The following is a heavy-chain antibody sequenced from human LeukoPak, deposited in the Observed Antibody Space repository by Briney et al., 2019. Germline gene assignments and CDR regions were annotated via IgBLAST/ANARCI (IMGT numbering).Heavy chain of an antibody. CDR3: ARDSRDYYDSSGPGLWYLDL. J-gene: IGHJ2*01. CDR2: ISAYNGNT. CDR1: GYTFTSYG. V-gene: IGHV1-18*01. D-gene: IGHD3-22*01. Sequence: GASVKVSCKASGYTFTSYGISWVRQAPGQGLEWMGWISAYNGNTIYAQKLQGRVTMTSDTSTSTAYMELRSLRSDDTAVYYCARDSRDYYDSSGPGLWYLDLWGRGTLVTVSS.